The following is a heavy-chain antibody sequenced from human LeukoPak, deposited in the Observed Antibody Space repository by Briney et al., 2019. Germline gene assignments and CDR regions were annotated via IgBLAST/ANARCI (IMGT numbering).Heavy chain of an antibody. CDR2: ISYDGSNK. V-gene: IGHV3-30-3*01. D-gene: IGHD2-15*01. CDR1: GFTFSNYA. Sequence: GGSLRLSCTASGFTFSNYAMHWVRQAPGKGLEWVAVISYDGSNKYYADSVKGRFTISRDNSKNTLYLQMNSLRPEDTAVYYCAKVRVGTAHFDYWGQGTLVTVSS. J-gene: IGHJ4*02. CDR3: AKVRVGTAHFDY.